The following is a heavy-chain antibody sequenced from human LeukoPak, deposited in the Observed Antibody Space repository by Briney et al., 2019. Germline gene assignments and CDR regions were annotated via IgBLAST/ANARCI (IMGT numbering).Heavy chain of an antibody. CDR1: GSSITSDFF. Sequence: PSETLSLTCAVSGSSITSDFFWAWIRQPPGKGLEWIATIYHSWGIYFNPSLKSRVTISLAASKNPFSLKLTSLTAADTAIYCCARNVTAGFFDYWGQGILVTVSS. V-gene: IGHV4-38-2*01. CDR3: ARNVTAGFFDY. J-gene: IGHJ4*02. D-gene: IGHD1-1*01. CDR2: IYHSWGI.